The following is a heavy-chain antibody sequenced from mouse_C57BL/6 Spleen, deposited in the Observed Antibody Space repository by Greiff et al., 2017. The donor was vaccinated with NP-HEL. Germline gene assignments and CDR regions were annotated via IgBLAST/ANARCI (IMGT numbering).Heavy chain of an antibody. Sequence: EVQLVESGGDLVKPGGSLKLSCAASGFTFSSYGMSWVRQTPDKRLEWVATISSGGSYTYYPDSVKGRFTISRDNAKNTLYLQMSSLKSEDTAMYYCARRDDGSYFDYWGQGTTLTVSS. CDR1: GFTFSSYG. D-gene: IGHD2-3*01. CDR3: ARRDDGSYFDY. J-gene: IGHJ2*01. V-gene: IGHV5-6*01. CDR2: ISSGGSYT.